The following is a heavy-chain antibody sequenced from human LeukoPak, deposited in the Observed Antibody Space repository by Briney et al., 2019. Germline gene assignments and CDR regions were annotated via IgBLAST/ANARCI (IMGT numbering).Heavy chain of an antibody. D-gene: IGHD6-25*01. CDR1: GYTFTNYY. CDR2: INTSGDST. V-gene: IGHV1-46*01. CDR3: ARAFLRRHDY. Sequence: GASVKVSCKASGYTFTNYYIHWVRQAPGQGLEWMGLINTSGDSTSYAQKFQGRVTMTRDTSTSTVYMELTSLRSEDTALYYCARAFLRRHDYWGQGTLVTVSS. J-gene: IGHJ4*02.